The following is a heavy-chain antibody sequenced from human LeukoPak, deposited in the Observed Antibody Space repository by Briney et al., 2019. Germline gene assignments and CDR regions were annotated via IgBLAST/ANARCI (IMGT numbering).Heavy chain of an antibody. CDR2: TNYKDRP. CDR3: ARSPRYCSGGSCYSNGYYYDSSGYYFDY. D-gene: IGHD2-15*01. J-gene: IGHJ4*02. CDR1: GYSIRSGYD. Sequence: PSETLSLTCSVSGYSIRSGYDWAWIRQSPGKGLEWIGSTNYKDRPYYNPSLKSRVSISVDTSKNQFSLKLSSVTAADTAVYYCARSPRYCSGGSCYSNGYYYDSSGYYFDYWGQGTLVTVSS. V-gene: IGHV4-38-2*02.